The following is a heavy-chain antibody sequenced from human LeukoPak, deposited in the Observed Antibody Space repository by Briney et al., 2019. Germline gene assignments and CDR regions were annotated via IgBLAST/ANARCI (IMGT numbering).Heavy chain of an antibody. CDR1: GGTFSSYA. Sequence: SVKVSCKASGGTFSSYAISWVRQAPGQGLEWMGGIIPIFGTANYAQKFQGRVTITADESTSTAYMELSSVRSEDTAVYYCARDRASRDGYNYAAGYWGQGTLVTVSS. CDR3: ARDRASRDGYNYAAGY. CDR2: IIPIFGTA. V-gene: IGHV1-69*13. J-gene: IGHJ4*02. D-gene: IGHD5-24*01.